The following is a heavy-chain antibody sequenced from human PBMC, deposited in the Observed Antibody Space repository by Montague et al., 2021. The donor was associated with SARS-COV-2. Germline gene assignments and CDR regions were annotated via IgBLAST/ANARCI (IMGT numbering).Heavy chain of an antibody. CDR1: GDSVSSHNAA. D-gene: IGHD1-26*01. CDR2: TCYRSEWYF. CDR3: ARYSYSGTYFGLNDAFDI. Sequence: CAISGDSVSSHNAAWNWIRQSPSRSLEWLGRTCYRSEWYFDYAISLRGRITINPDTSKNQFSLQLDSVTLDDTAVYYCARYSYSGTYFGLNDAFDIWGQGTLVTVSS. V-gene: IGHV6-1*01. J-gene: IGHJ3*02.